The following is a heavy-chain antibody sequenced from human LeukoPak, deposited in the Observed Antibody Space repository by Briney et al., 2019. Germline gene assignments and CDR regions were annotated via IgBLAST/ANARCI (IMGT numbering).Heavy chain of an antibody. V-gene: IGHV3-33*01. CDR3: ARAYYYDVSVTPDY. CDR1: GFIFSNYG. J-gene: IGHJ4*02. D-gene: IGHD3-22*01. Sequence: PGGSLRLSCVASGFIFSNYGMHWVRQAPGKGLEWVAVIWYDGGNEYYADPVKGRFTISRDTSKNTLYLQMNSLRAEDTAVYYCARAYYYDVSVTPDYWGQGTLVTVSS. CDR2: IWYDGGNE.